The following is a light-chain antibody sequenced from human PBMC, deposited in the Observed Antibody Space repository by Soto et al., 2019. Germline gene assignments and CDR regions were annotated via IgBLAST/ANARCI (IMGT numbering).Light chain of an antibody. J-gene: IGKJ2*01. CDR2: DAS. CDR3: QQRSNWHT. Sequence: EIVLTQSPATLSLSPGERATLSCRASQSVSSYLAWYQQKPGQAPRLLIYDASNRATGIPARFSGSGSGTDFTLTISSLEPGDFAVYYCQQRSNWHTLGQGTKLEIK. V-gene: IGKV3-11*01. CDR1: QSVSSY.